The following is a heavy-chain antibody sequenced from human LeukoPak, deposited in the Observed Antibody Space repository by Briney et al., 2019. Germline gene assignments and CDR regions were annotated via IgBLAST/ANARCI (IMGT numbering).Heavy chain of an antibody. CDR3: ARETATVAIFDY. Sequence: GASVKVSCKASGYTFTSYGISWVRQAPGQGLEWMGWISAYNGNTNYAQKLQGRVTITADKSTSTAYMELSSLRSEDTAVYYCARETATVAIFDYWGQGTLVTVSS. V-gene: IGHV1-18*01. D-gene: IGHD4-11*01. J-gene: IGHJ4*02. CDR1: GYTFTSYG. CDR2: ISAYNGNT.